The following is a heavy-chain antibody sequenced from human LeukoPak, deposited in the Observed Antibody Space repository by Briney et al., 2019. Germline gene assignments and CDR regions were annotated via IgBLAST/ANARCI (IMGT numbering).Heavy chain of an antibody. D-gene: IGHD3-10*01. CDR1: GFTFSRYS. CDR2: ISYDGSNK. CDR3: AKVLWSYYYMDV. V-gene: IGHV3-30*18. J-gene: IGHJ6*03. Sequence: GGSLRLSCAASGFTFSRYSMNWVRQAPGKGLEWVAVISYDGSNKYYADSVKGRFTISRDNSKNTLYLQMNSLRAEDTAVYYCAKVLWSYYYMDVWGKGTTVTVSS.